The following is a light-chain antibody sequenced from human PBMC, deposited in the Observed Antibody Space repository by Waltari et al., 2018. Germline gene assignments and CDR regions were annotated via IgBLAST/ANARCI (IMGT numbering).Light chain of an antibody. V-gene: IGLV4-69*01. CDR3: QTWGPGIRV. J-gene: IGLJ3*02. Sequence: QLMLTQSPSASASLGDSVKLTCTLSSGHSTYAIAWHQQQPAKGPRYLMKVNNDGTHSKGDGIPDRFSGSSSGAERYLTISSLQSEDDAEYYCQTWGPGIRVFGGGIKLTVL. CDR2: VNNDGTH. CDR1: SGHSTYA.